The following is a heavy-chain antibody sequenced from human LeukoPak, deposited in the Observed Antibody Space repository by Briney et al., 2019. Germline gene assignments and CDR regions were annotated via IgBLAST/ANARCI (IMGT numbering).Heavy chain of an antibody. CDR3: ARGREPGMDV. CDR1: GFTFSSYS. CDR2: ISSSSSYI. V-gene: IGHV3-21*01. Sequence: GGSLRLSCAASGFTFSSYSMNWVRQAPGKGLEWVSSISSSSSYIYYADSVEGRFTISRDNAKNSLYLQMNSLRAEDTAVYYCARGREPGMDVWGQGTTVTVSS. D-gene: IGHD1-14*01. J-gene: IGHJ6*02.